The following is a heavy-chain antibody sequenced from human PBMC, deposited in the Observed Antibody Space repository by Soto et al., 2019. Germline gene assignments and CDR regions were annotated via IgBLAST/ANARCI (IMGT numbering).Heavy chain of an antibody. V-gene: IGHV3-73*02. D-gene: IGHD6-6*01. CDR1: GFTFSGSA. J-gene: IGHJ5*02. CDR3: TRRSSSSRENWFDP. Sequence: EVQLVESGGGLVQPGGSLKLSCAASGFTFSGSAMHWVRQASGKGLEWVGRIRSKANSYATAYGASVKGRFTISRDDSKNTAYLQMNSLKAEDTAVYYCTRRSSSSRENWFDPWGQGTRVTVSS. CDR2: IRSKANSYAT.